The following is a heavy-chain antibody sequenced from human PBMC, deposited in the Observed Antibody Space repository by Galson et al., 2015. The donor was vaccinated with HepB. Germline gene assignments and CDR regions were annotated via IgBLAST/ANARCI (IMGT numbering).Heavy chain of an antibody. D-gene: IGHD1-26*01. CDR1: GYTFSGYY. J-gene: IGHJ4*02. V-gene: IGHV1-2*06. CDR2: INPNSGGT. Sequence: SVKVSCKASGYTFSGYYMHWVRQAPGQGLEWMGRINPNSGGTNYAQKFQGRVTMTRDTSISTVYMELSRLRSDDTAIYYCAILAGANLDWGPGTLVIVSS. CDR3: AILAGANLD.